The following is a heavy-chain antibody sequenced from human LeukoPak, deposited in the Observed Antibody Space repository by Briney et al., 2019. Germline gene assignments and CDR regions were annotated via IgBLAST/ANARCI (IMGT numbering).Heavy chain of an antibody. J-gene: IGHJ4*02. D-gene: IGHD3-10*01. Sequence: SETLSLTCAVYGGSFGGYYWSWIRQPPGKGLEWIGEINHSGSTNYNPSLKSRVTISVDTSKNQFSLKLSSVTAADTAVYYCARTYGGEYYFDYWGQGTLVTVSS. CDR1: GGSFGGYY. CDR2: INHSGST. V-gene: IGHV4-34*01. CDR3: ARTYGGEYYFDY.